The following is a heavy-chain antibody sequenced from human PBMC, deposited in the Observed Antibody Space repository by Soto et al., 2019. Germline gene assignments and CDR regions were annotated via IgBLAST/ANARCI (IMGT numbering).Heavy chain of an antibody. CDR2: IYPGDSDT. CDR3: ARHRSVTGTNYGMDV. Sequence: PGECLTISCKGSGYSFTSYWIGWVLQMPGKGLEWMGIIYPGDSDTRYSPSFQGQVTISADKSISTAYLQWSSLKASDTAMYYCARHRSVTGTNYGMDVWGQGTTVTVSS. J-gene: IGHJ6*01. D-gene: IGHD1-1*01. V-gene: IGHV5-51*01. CDR1: GYSFTSYW.